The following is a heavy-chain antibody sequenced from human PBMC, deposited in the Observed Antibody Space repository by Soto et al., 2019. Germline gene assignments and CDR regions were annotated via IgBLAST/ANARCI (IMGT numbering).Heavy chain of an antibody. CDR2: INAANGDT. D-gene: IGHD6-13*01. Sequence: ASVKVSCKASGYTFTSYGIHWVRQAPGQRLEWMGWINAANGDTKYSPKFQGRVTITRDTSASTAYMELSSLRSEDTAVYYCVRRHVSATGIDWFDPWGQGTRVTVSS. V-gene: IGHV1-3*01. CDR1: GYTFTSYG. CDR3: VRRHVSATGIDWFDP. J-gene: IGHJ5*02.